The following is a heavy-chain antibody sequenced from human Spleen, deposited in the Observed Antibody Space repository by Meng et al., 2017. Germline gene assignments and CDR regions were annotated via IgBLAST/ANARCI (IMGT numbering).Heavy chain of an antibody. Sequence: GESLKISCVASGGTFRNFWMTWVRQAPGKGLEWVGRINSKADGETIDYAAPVKGRFTISRDDSKNTVHLQMNSVRAEDTAVYYCAKDLATLADWGQGTLVTVSS. D-gene: IGHD5-12*01. J-gene: IGHJ4*02. CDR1: GGTFRNFW. CDR2: INSKADGETI. CDR3: AKDLATLAD. V-gene: IGHV3-15*01.